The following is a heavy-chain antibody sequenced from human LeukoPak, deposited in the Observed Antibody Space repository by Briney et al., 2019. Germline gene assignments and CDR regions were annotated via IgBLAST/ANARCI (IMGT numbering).Heavy chain of an antibody. J-gene: IGHJ3*01. V-gene: IGHV4-59*02. CDR1: GGSVSSYY. Sequence: SETLSLTCTVSGGSVSSYYWSWIRQPPGKGLEWIGYIYYSGSTNYNPSLKSRVTISVDTSKNQFSLKLSSVTAADTAVYYCARELRYDNSDSGAFWGQGTVVTVSS. CDR3: ARELRYDNSDSGAF. D-gene: IGHD3-22*01. CDR2: IYYSGST.